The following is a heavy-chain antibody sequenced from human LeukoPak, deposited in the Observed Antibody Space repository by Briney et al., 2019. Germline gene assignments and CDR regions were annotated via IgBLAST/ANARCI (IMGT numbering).Heavy chain of an antibody. Sequence: GGSLRLSCAASGFXFSSYAIHWVRQAPGKGLEWVAVIPYDGSNKYYADSVKGRFTISRDNSKNTLYLQMNSLRAEDTAVYYCASSYYYDSSGYPLDHDYWGQGTLVTVSS. J-gene: IGHJ4*02. CDR3: ASSYYYDSSGYPLDHDY. CDR1: GFXFSSYA. CDR2: IPYDGSNK. V-gene: IGHV3-30-3*01. D-gene: IGHD3-22*01.